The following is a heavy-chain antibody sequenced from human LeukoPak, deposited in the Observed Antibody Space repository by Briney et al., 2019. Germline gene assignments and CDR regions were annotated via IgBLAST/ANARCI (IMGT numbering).Heavy chain of an antibody. CDR3: AKSGSSVFWS. V-gene: IGHV3-7*03. CDR1: GFTVSGNY. CDR2: IKEDGSEK. D-gene: IGHD3-3*02. J-gene: IGHJ5*02. Sequence: PGGSLRLSCAASGFTVSGNYMSWVRQAPGKGLEWVANIKEDGSEKYYVDSVKGRFTVSRDNVKNSLFLQMNSLRVDDTAVYYCAKSGSSVFWSWGQGTLVTVSS.